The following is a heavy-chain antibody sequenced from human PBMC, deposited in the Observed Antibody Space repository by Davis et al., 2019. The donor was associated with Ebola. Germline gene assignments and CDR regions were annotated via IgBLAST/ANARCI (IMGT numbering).Heavy chain of an antibody. V-gene: IGHV3-23*01. CDR1: GFVFSSYV. Sequence: GESLKISCAASGFVFSSYVMSWVRRAPGKGLEWVSTLGLSADTYYADSVKGRFTISRDSSKSTLYLQMSSLRAEDTAVYYCAKHRGVAWNAMDVWGQGTTVTVSS. CDR3: AKHRGVAWNAMDV. D-gene: IGHD1-14*01. CDR2: LGLSADT. J-gene: IGHJ6*02.